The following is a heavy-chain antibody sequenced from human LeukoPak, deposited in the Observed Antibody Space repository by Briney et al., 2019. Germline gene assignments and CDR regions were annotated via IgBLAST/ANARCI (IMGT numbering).Heavy chain of an antibody. CDR3: ARDSFETDIDY. CDR2: IKEDGSEQ. J-gene: IGHJ4*02. V-gene: IGHV3-7*01. Sequence: GGSLRLSCVASGFSFSRYWMSWVRQAPGKGLEWVANIKEDGSEQYYADSLKGRFTISRDDVKNSLYLHINSLRAEDTAVYYCARDSFETDIDYWGQGTLVTVSS. D-gene: IGHD1-14*01. CDR1: GFSFSRYW.